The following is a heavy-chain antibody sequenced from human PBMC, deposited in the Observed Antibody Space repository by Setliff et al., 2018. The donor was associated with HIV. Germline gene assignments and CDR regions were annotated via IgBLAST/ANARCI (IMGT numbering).Heavy chain of an antibody. Sequence: LRLSCTASGFTFGDYAMSWVRQAPGKGLEWVGFIRSKAYGGTTEYAASVKGRFTISRDDSKSIAYLQMNSLKTEDTAVYYCTRSPSSGYYFDAFDIWGQGTMVTVSS. CDR1: GFTFGDYA. J-gene: IGHJ3*02. D-gene: IGHD3-22*01. V-gene: IGHV3-49*04. CDR3: TRSPSSGYYFDAFDI. CDR2: IRSKAYGGTT.